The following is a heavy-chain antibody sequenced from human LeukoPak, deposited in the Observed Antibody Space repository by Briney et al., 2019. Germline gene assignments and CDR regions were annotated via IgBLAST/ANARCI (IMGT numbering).Heavy chain of an antibody. CDR1: GFTFSSYW. Sequence: PGGSLRLSCAASGFTFSSYWISWVRQAPGKGLEWVANIKQDGSEKYYMDSVKGRFTISRDNAKNSLYLQMNSLRAEDTAVYYCAADPKYYYGSENGMDVWGQGTTVTVSS. V-gene: IGHV3-7*03. J-gene: IGHJ6*02. CDR3: AADPKYYYGSENGMDV. CDR2: IKQDGSEK. D-gene: IGHD3-10*01.